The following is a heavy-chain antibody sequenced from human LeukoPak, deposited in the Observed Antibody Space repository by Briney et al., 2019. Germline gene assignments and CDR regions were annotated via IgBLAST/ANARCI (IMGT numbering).Heavy chain of an antibody. CDR3: ARAQWLVHPFGY. Sequence: PSETLSLTCTVSGGSISSYYWSWIRQPPGKGLEWIGYIYYSGSTNYNPSLKSRVTISVDTSKNQFSLKLSSVTAADTAVYYCARAQWLVHPFGYWGQGTLVTVSS. V-gene: IGHV4-59*01. D-gene: IGHD6-19*01. CDR1: GGSISSYY. CDR2: IYYSGST. J-gene: IGHJ4*02.